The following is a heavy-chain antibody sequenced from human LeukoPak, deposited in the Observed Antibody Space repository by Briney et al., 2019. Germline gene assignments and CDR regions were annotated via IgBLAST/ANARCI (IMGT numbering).Heavy chain of an antibody. D-gene: IGHD3-10*01. J-gene: IGHJ6*04. CDR1: GFTFSSYA. CDR2: ISYEGSVT. V-gene: IGHV3-30*03. Sequence: SGGSLRLSCAASGFTFSSYAMSWVRQAPGKGLEWAAVISYEGSVTYYADSVKGRFTISRDNSKNTLDLQMNSLRVEDTAVYYCVRDRAPWGGALGGAKGMDVWGEGTTVTVSS. CDR3: VRDRAPWGGALGGAKGMDV.